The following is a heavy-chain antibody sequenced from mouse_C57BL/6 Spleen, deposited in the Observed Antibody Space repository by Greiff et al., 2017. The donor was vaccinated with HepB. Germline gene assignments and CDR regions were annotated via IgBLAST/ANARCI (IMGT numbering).Heavy chain of an antibody. V-gene: IGHV7-3*01. CDR2: IRNKANGYTT. Sequence: EVQLVESGGGLVQPGGSLSLSCAASGFTFTDYYMSWVRQPPGKALEWLGFIRNKANGYTTEYSASVKGRFTISRDNSQSILNLQMNALRAEDSATYYCARYIIIAGYFDVWGTGTTVTVSS. D-gene: IGHD6-1*01. CDR3: ARYIIIAGYFDV. CDR1: GFTFTDYY. J-gene: IGHJ1*03.